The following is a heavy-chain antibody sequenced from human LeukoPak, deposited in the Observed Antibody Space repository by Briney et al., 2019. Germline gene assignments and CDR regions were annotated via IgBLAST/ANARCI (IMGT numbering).Heavy chain of an antibody. CDR2: ISGSGGST. Sequence: GGSLRLSCAASGFTFDDYAMHWVRQAPGKGLEWVSGISGSGGSTYYADSVKGRFTISRDNSKNTLYLQMNSLRAEDTAVYYCAKGLKTGVGPYMGYHYYMDVWGKGATVTVSS. V-gene: IGHV3-23*01. D-gene: IGHD3-16*01. J-gene: IGHJ6*03. CDR1: GFTFDDYA. CDR3: AKGLKTGVGPYMGYHYYMDV.